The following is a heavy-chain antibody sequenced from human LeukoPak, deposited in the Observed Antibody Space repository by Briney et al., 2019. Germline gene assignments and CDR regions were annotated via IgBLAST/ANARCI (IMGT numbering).Heavy chain of an antibody. D-gene: IGHD6-19*01. CDR2: ISYTGST. J-gene: IGHJ4*02. CDR1: GDSITGNY. V-gene: IGHV4-59*01. CDR3: VREPSSSGWFAY. Sequence: PSETLSLTCTVSGDSITGNYWSWIRQPPGKGLEWIAYISYTGSTNYNPSLRGRVTISLDTSANQFSLKFSSVTTTDTAVYCCVREPSSSGWFAYWGQGTLVTVSS.